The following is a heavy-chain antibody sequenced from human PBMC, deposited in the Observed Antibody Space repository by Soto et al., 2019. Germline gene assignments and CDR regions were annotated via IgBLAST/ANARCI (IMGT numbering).Heavy chain of an antibody. J-gene: IGHJ5*02. D-gene: IGHD2-21*01. CDR3: SYRHLLGRGRGWFYP. CDR2: IYWDNDK. Sequence: QITLRESGPTLVKPTETLTLTCSFSGFSLSSGVGVGWARQPPGKALEWLSVIYWDNDKRSSLSLKSSLTITKDTSRNQVSLTMTNMDPADTAIYYCSYRHLLGRGRGWFYPWGPGILVTVSS. V-gene: IGHV2-5*02. CDR1: GFSLSSGVG.